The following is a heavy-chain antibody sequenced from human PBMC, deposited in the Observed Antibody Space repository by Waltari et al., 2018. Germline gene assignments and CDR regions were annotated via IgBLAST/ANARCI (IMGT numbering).Heavy chain of an antibody. J-gene: IGHJ6*02. D-gene: IGHD4-17*01. V-gene: IGHV1-2*02. CDR3: AREGVDYGDHKGVWGLDV. Sequence: QVQLVQSGAEVKKPGASVKVSCKASGYIFTGYYLHWVRQAPGQGLEWMGWINPKSGGTKYAQKFQGRVTMTRDTSISTAHMELNSLRSDDTAVFFCAREGVDYGDHKGVWGLDVWGQGTTVSVS. CDR2: INPKSGGT. CDR1: GYIFTGYY.